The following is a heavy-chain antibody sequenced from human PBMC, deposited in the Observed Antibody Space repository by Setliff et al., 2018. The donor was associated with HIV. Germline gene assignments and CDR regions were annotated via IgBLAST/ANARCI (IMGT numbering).Heavy chain of an antibody. D-gene: IGHD3-3*01. Sequence: GGSLRLSCAASGFTFSNNWIHRVRQTAEKGLVWVSRISPDGSSTMYADSVKGRFTISRDNAKNTVYLQMNSLRAEDTAVYYCVRVVTIFSTGPHFDPWGQGTLVTVSS. V-gene: IGHV3-74*03. CDR3: VRVVTIFSTGPHFDP. CDR1: GFTFSNNW. CDR2: ISPDGSST. J-gene: IGHJ5*02.